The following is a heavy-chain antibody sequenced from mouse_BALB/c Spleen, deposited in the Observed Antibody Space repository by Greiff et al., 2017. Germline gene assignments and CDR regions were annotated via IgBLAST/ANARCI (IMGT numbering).Heavy chain of an antibody. CDR1: GYNFTSYW. Sequence: QVQLQQPGAELVKPGTSVKLSCKASGYNFTSYWINWVKLRPGQGLEWIGDIYPGSGSTNYNEKFKSKATLPVDTSSSTAYMQLSSLASKDSALYCCARSVDWNWFAYWGKGTLVTVSA. V-gene: IGHV1-55*01. J-gene: IGHJ3*01. D-gene: IGHD2-13*01. CDR3: ARSVDWNWFAY. CDR2: IYPGSGST.